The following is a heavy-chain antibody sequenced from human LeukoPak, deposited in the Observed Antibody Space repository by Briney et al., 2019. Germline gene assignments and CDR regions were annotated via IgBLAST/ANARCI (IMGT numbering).Heavy chain of an antibody. CDR2: INWNVGST. Sequence: GGALRLSCAASVVTFYDYGMSWGRQAPGKGLEWVSGINWNVGSTVYADSVKGRFTISRDNAQKSLYLQMNSLRAEDTPLYYCARTAVVYYYYYMDVRGKRTTVTVSS. CDR3: ARTAVVYYYYYMDV. V-gene: IGHV3-20*04. J-gene: IGHJ6*03. CDR1: VVTFYDYG. D-gene: IGHD2-15*01.